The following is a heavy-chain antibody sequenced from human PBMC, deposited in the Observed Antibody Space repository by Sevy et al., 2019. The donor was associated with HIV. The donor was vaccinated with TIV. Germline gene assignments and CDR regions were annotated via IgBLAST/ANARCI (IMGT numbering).Heavy chain of an antibody. J-gene: IGHJ4*02. D-gene: IGHD6-6*01. CDR2: INPNSGGT. Sequence: ASVKVSCKASGYTFTGYYMHWVRQAPGQGLEWMGWINPNSGGTNYAQKFQGRVTMTRDTSISTAYMELSRLGSDDTAGYYGARGLKGPYSSSVPYWGQGTLVTVSS. V-gene: IGHV1-2*02. CDR3: ARGLKGPYSSSVPY. CDR1: GYTFTGYY.